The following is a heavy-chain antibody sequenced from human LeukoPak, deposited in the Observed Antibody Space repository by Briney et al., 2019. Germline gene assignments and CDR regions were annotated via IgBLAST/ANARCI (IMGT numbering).Heavy chain of an antibody. D-gene: IGHD3-10*01. CDR1: GDTFTDYY. Sequence: ASVKVSCKASGDTFTDYYMHWLRQAPGQGLEWMGWISLSSGGTYYTQKFQDRVTMTRDTCLSTAYMELSRLRSDDTAVYYCAKGGGDLGSGTLDYWGQGTLVTVSS. J-gene: IGHJ4*02. V-gene: IGHV1-2*02. CDR3: AKGGGDLGSGTLDY. CDR2: ISLSSGGT.